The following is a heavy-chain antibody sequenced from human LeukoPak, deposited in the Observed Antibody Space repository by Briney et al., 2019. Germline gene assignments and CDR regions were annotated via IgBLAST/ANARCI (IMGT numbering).Heavy chain of an antibody. CDR2: IYHSGST. CDR1: GYSISSGYY. CDR3: ARHAGYSSGWYVNYFDY. V-gene: IGHV4-38-2*02. D-gene: IGHD6-19*01. Sequence: SETLSLTCTVSGYSISSGYYWGWIRQPPGKGLEWIGSIYHSGSTYYNPSLKSRVTISVDTSKNQFSLKLSSVTAADTAVYYCARHAGYSSGWYVNYFDYWGQGTLVTVSS. J-gene: IGHJ4*02.